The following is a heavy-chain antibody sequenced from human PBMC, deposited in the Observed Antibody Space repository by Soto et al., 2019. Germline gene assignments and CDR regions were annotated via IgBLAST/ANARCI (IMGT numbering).Heavy chain of an antibody. CDR3: ARAGDDCSTTNRYMIDY. CDR2: INAGNGKT. Sequence: ASVKVSCKASSYTFTTYAMHWVRQSPGQSLEWMGWINAGNGKTKYSRKLQGRVTITRDTSATTAYMELSSLRSEDTAVYYCARAGDDCSTTNRYMIDYWGQGTLVTFSS. J-gene: IGHJ4*02. V-gene: IGHV1-3*01. CDR1: SYTFTTYA. D-gene: IGHD2-2*02.